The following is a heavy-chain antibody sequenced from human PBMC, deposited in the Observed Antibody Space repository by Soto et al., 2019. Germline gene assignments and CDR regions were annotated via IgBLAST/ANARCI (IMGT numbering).Heavy chain of an antibody. CDR2: INWSSGRR. CDR1: GFIFDDHA. D-gene: IGHD6-13*01. CDR3: VQDIGSAAAGGYDYEMDV. V-gene: IGHV3-9*01. Sequence: EVQLVESGGGFVQPGRSLRLSCAASGFIFDDHAMHWVRQAPGKGLEWVSSINWSSGRRGYADSVKRRCTISRENARNSMYLQMTSLTPEETAFDYCVQDIGSAAAGGYDYEMDVWGRGTTVIVSS. J-gene: IGHJ6*02.